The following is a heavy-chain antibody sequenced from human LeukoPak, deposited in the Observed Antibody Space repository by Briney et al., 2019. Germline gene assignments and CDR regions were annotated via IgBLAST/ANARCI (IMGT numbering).Heavy chain of an antibody. CDR1: GFTLNSNA. D-gene: IGHD6-19*01. J-gene: IGHJ4*02. Sequence: GGSLRLSCAASGFTLNSNAMSWVRQAAGKGLEWVSTITSSGSGTYYAHSVKGRFTVSRDNSKNTLYLQMNSLRAEDTAVYYCAKDQGSGWYGFDYWGQGALVTVSS. CDR2: ITSSGSGT. CDR3: AKDQGSGWYGFDY. V-gene: IGHV3-23*01.